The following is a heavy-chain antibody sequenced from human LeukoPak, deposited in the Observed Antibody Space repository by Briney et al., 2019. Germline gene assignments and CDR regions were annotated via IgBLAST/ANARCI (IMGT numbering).Heavy chain of an antibody. CDR1: GFTFDDYA. Sequence: GGSLRLSCAASGFTFDDYAMHWVRQAPGKGLERVSGISWNSGSIGYADSVKGRFTISRDNAKNSLYLQMNSLRAEDTALYYCAKVSYDSSGYDAFDIWGQGTMVTVSS. D-gene: IGHD3-22*01. J-gene: IGHJ3*02. CDR2: ISWNSGSI. V-gene: IGHV3-9*01. CDR3: AKVSYDSSGYDAFDI.